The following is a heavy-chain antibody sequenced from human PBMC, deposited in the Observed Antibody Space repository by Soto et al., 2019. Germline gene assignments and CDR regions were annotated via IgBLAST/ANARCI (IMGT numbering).Heavy chain of an antibody. CDR2: ISSSSSTI. CDR3: ARDFIVGAPDYFDY. CDR1: GFTFSSYS. D-gene: IGHD1-26*01. V-gene: IGHV3-48*01. J-gene: IGHJ4*02. Sequence: GGSLRLSCAASGFTFSSYSMNWVRQAPGKGLEWVSYISSSSSTIYYADSVKGRFTISRDNAKNSLYLQMNSLRVDDTAVYYCARDFIVGAPDYFDYWGQGTLVTVSS.